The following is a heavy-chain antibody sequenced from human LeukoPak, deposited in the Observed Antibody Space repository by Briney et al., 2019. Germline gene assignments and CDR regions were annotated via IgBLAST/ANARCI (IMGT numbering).Heavy chain of an antibody. V-gene: IGHV3-23*01. CDR1: GFTFSSYA. D-gene: IGHD3-22*01. CDR2: ISGSGGST. Sequence: QPGGSLRLSCAASGFTFSSYAMTWVRQAPGKGLEWVSSISGSGGSTYYADSVKGRFTISRDNSRNTLYLQMNSLRAEDTAVYYCASRANYYDSSGYLDYWGQGTLVTVSS. CDR3: ASRANYYDSSGYLDY. J-gene: IGHJ4*02.